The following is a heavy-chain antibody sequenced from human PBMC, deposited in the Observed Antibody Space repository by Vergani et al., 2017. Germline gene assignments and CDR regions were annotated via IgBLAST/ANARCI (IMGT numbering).Heavy chain of an antibody. CDR2: IGKDGINT. D-gene: IGHD2-21*02. Sequence: QVQLVESAGGVVQTGGSLRLSCAASGFTFSNFGMHWIRQAPGKGLEWLAYIGKDGINTRYRDAVKGRFTVSRDKSKDILYLQMDRLRSEDTALYSCANYLRDSTDGLPDSWGPGTLVIVSS. CDR1: GFTFSNFG. V-gene: IGHV3-30*02. J-gene: IGHJ4*02. CDR3: ANYLRDSTDGLPDS.